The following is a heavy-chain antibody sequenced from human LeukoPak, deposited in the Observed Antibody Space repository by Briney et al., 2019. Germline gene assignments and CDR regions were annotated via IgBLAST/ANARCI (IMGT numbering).Heavy chain of an antibody. CDR1: GYTFTRYG. V-gene: IGHV1-18*01. D-gene: IGHD6-6*01. CDR3: AGPSGEARLAYFQH. CDR2: ISAYNGNT. Sequence: ASVKVSCKASGYTFTRYGISWVRQAPGRRLESMGWISAYNGNTNYAQKLQGRVTMTTDTSTSTAYMELRSLRSDDTAVYYCAGPSGEARLAYFQHWGQGTLVTVSS. J-gene: IGHJ1*01.